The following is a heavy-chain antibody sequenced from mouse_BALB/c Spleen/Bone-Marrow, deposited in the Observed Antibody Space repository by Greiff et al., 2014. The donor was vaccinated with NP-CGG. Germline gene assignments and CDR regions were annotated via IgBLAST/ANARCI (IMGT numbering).Heavy chain of an antibody. CDR1: GYTFTSYW. Sequence: VQGVESGAELAKPGASVKMSCKASGYTFTSYWMHWVKQRPGQGLEWIGYINPSTGYTEYNQKFKDKATLTADKSSSTAYMQLSSLTSEDSAVYYCARQITTGDYAMDYWGQGTSVTVSS. D-gene: IGHD1-1*01. CDR3: ARQITTGDYAMDY. CDR2: INPSTGYT. V-gene: IGHV1-7*01. J-gene: IGHJ4*01.